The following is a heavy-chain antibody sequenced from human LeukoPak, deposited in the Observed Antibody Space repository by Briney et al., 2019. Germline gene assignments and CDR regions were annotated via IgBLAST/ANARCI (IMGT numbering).Heavy chain of an antibody. CDR1: GFTFSSYE. Sequence: GGSLRLSCAASGFTFSSYEMNWVRQAPGKGLEWVSYISSSGSTIYYADSVKGRFTISRDNAKNSVYLQMKSLRAEDTAVYYCVREGYYDSSGYLGVFDYWGQGTLVTVSS. J-gene: IGHJ4*02. CDR2: ISSSGSTI. CDR3: VREGYYDSSGYLGVFDY. V-gene: IGHV3-48*03. D-gene: IGHD3-22*01.